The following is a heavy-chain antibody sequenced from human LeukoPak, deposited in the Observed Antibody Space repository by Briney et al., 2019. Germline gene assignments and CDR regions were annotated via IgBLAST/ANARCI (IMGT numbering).Heavy chain of an antibody. D-gene: IGHD3-22*01. CDR3: ARGRRGSSGPWSWYFDL. Sequence: VASVKVSCKASGFTLTNFDINWVRQATGQGLEWMGWMNSNTGNTGCAQEFQGRVTMTRDTSIGTAYMELTNLRSEDTAVYYCARGRRGSSGPWSWYFDLWGRGTLVTASS. CDR2: MNSNTGNT. J-gene: IGHJ2*01. V-gene: IGHV1-8*01. CDR1: GFTLTNFD.